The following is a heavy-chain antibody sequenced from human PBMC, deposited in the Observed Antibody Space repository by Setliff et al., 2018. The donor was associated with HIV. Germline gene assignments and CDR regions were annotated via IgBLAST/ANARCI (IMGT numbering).Heavy chain of an antibody. J-gene: IGHJ5*02. D-gene: IGHD3-3*01. CDR1: GGSISSGSYY. V-gene: IGHV4-61*09. Sequence: SETLPLTCTVSGGSISSGSYYWSWIRQPAGEGLEWIGHINTSGSTNYNPSLKSRVTISVDTSKNQFSLKLSSVTAADTAVYYCARGKVDYNFWSGYLTWGQGTLVTVSS. CDR2: INTSGST. CDR3: ARGKVDYNFWSGYLT.